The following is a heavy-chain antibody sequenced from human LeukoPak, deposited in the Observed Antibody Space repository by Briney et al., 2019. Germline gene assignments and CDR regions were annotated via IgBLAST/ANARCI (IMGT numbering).Heavy chain of an antibody. J-gene: IGHJ4*02. Sequence: PSETLSLTCTVSGGSISSSSNYWGWIRQPPGKGLQWIGSIYYSGSTYYNPSLKSRVTISVDTSKNQFSLRLSSVTAADTAVYYCARHQGSYYDSSGYYFDYWGQGTLVTVSS. V-gene: IGHV4-39*01. D-gene: IGHD3-22*01. CDR1: GGSISSSSNY. CDR2: IYYSGST. CDR3: ARHQGSYYDSSGYYFDY.